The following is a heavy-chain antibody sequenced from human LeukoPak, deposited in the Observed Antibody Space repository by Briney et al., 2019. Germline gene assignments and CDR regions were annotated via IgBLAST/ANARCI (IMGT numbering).Heavy chain of an antibody. CDR2: ISGSGGST. Sequence: PGGSLRLSCAASKFTFSSYAMNWVRQASGKGLEWVSGISGSGGSTYYADSVKGRFTISRDNSKNTLYLQMNSLRAEDTAVYYCAKDPYAFWSTYSSNPFDYWGQGTLVTVSS. V-gene: IGHV3-23*01. J-gene: IGHJ4*02. CDR3: AKDPYAFWSTYSSNPFDY. CDR1: KFTFSSYA. D-gene: IGHD3-3*01.